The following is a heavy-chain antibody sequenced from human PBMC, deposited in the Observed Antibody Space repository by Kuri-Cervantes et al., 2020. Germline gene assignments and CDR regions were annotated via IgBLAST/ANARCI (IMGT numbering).Heavy chain of an antibody. J-gene: IGHJ3*02. CDR3: ARVVPTEDAFDI. D-gene: IGHD1-26*01. CDR2: ISYDGTEK. CDR1: GFTFSSYG. Sequence: GESLKISCAASGFTFSSYGMHWVRQAPGKGLEWVAVISYDGTEKHYEESVTGRFTISRDNAKNSLFLQMNSQRAEDTALYYCARVVPTEDAFDIWGQGTMVTVSS. V-gene: IGHV3-33*05.